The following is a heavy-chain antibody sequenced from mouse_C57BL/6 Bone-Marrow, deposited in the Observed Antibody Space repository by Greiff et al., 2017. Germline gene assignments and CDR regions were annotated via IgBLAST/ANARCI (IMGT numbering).Heavy chain of an antibody. V-gene: IGHV1-69*01. D-gene: IGHD2-4*01. Sequence: VQLQQPGAELVMPGASVKLSCKASGYTFTSYWMHWVKQRPGQGLEWIGEIDPSDSYTNYNQKFKGKSTLTVDKSSSTAYMQLSSLTSEDSAVYYCAAYDYGAYWGQGTLVTVSA. CDR3: AAYDYGAY. CDR1: GYTFTSYW. CDR2: IDPSDSYT. J-gene: IGHJ3*01.